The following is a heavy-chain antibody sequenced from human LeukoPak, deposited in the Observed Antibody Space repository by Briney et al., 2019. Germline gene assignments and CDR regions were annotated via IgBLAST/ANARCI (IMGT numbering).Heavy chain of an antibody. V-gene: IGHV3-7*01. CDR2: INQDGSEK. Sequence: GESLKISCPVSGLPFSNHWMTWVRQAPGKGLERVANINQDGSEKNYVDSVKGRCSISRDNAKSSLYLQMNSLRVEDTAMYFCAREGYGDYHIWGQGTIVTVSS. J-gene: IGHJ3*02. CDR3: AREGYGDYHI. D-gene: IGHD4-17*01. CDR1: GLPFSNHW.